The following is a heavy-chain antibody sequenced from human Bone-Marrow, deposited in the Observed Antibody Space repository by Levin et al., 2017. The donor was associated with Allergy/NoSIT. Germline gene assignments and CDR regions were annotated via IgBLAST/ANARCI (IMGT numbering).Heavy chain of an antibody. CDR1: GFTFSSYA. Sequence: QAGGSLRLSCAASGFTFSSYAMSWVRQAPGKGLEWVSAISGSGVTTYYADSVKGRFTISRDNSKNTLYLQMNSLRAEDTAVYHCAKDLRQGYSSGSFYFDCWGQGTLVTVSS. D-gene: IGHD5-18*01. J-gene: IGHJ4*02. V-gene: IGHV3-23*01. CDR3: AKDLRQGYSSGSFYFDC. CDR2: ISGSGVTT.